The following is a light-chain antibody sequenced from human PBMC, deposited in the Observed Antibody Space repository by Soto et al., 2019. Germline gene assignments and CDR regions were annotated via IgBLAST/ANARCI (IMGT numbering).Light chain of an antibody. Sequence: QPVLTQPASVSGSPGQSITISCTGTSSDVGGYNYVSWYRQHPGKAPKLILYDVSDRPSGVSTRFSGSRSGNTASLTISGLQAEDEADYYCSSYSSTNTLGVFGGGTQLTVL. J-gene: IGLJ7*01. CDR2: DVS. V-gene: IGLV2-14*01. CDR3: SSYSSTNTLGV. CDR1: SSDVGGYNY.